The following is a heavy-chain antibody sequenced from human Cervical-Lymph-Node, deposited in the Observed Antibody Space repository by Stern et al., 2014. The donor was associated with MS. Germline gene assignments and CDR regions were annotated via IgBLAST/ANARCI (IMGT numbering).Heavy chain of an antibody. CDR1: GYTFSSYY. CDR2: INPIGGST. D-gene: IGHD1-26*01. J-gene: IGHJ3*02. CDR3: ARSGSYSDAFDI. Sequence: VQLVQSGAEVKKPGASVKVSCKASGYTFSSYYMHWVRQAPGQGLEWMGIINPIGGSTRYAQKFQGRVTMTRDTSTSTVYMELSSQRSEDTAVYYCARSGSYSDAFDIWGQGTMVTVSS. V-gene: IGHV1-46*01.